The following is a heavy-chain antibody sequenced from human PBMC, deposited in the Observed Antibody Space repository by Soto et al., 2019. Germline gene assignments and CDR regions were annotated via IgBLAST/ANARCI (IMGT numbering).Heavy chain of an antibody. Sequence: SVKVSCKASGGTFSSYAISWVRQAPGQGLEWMGGIIPIFGTANYAQKFQGRVTITADESTSTAYMELSSLRSEDTAVYYCARDRDIVVVVAATLGCAFDIWGQGTMVTVSS. D-gene: IGHD2-15*01. V-gene: IGHV1-69*13. J-gene: IGHJ3*02. CDR1: GGTFSSYA. CDR2: IIPIFGTA. CDR3: ARDRDIVVVVAATLGCAFDI.